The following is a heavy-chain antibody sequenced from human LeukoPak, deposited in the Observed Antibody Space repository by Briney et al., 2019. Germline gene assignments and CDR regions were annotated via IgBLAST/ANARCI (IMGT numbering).Heavy chain of an antibody. CDR2: IYYSGST. D-gene: IGHD4-11*01. J-gene: IGHJ4*02. Sequence: SETLSLTCTVSGGSISSYYWSWIRQPPGKGLEWIGYIYYSGSTNYNPSLKSRVTISVDTSKNQFSLKLSSVTAADTAVYYCARVGRAVTYFDYWGQGTLVTVS. CDR1: GGSISSYY. V-gene: IGHV4-59*01. CDR3: ARVGRAVTYFDY.